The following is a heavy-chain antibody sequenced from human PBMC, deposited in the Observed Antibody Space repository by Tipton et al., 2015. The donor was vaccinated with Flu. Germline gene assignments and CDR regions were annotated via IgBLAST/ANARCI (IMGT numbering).Heavy chain of an antibody. CDR2: IYYSGST. Sequence: LRLSCTVSGGSISSGGYYWSWIRQHPGKGLEWIGYIYYSGSTYYNPSLKSRVTISVDTSKNQFSLKLSSVTAADTAVYYCARESGFGGTFDYWGQGTLVTVSS. CDR1: GGSISSGGYY. J-gene: IGHJ4*02. V-gene: IGHV4-31*02. CDR3: ARESGFGGTFDY. D-gene: IGHD3-10*01.